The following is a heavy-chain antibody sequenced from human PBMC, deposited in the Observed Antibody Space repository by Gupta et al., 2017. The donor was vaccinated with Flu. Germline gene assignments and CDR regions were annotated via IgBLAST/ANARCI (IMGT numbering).Heavy chain of an antibody. CDR2: IYLGDSDT. V-gene: IGHV5-51*03. J-gene: IGHJ4*02. D-gene: IGHD6-13*01. CDR3: ARGLEQQLAPFDY. Sequence: EVQLVQSGAEVKKPGESLKISCKGPGYSFTSYWIGWVRQMPGKGLEWMGIIYLGDSDTRYNPSFQGQVTISADKSISTAYLQWSSLKASDTAMYYCARGLEQQLAPFDYWGQGTLVTVSS. CDR1: GYSFTSYW.